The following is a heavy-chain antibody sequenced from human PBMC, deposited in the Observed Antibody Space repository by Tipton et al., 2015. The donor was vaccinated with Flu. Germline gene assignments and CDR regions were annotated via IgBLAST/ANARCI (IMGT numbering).Heavy chain of an antibody. CDR3: AGSLTYYYDSTAADAFDI. D-gene: IGHD3-22*01. CDR2: IYTSGST. J-gene: IGHJ3*02. V-gene: IGHV4-4*07. CDR1: GGSISSYY. Sequence: TLSLTCTVSGGSISSYYWSWIRQPAGKGLEWIGRIYTSGSTNYNPSLKSRVTMSVDTSKNQFSLKLSSVTTADTAVYYCAGSLTYYYDSTAADAFDIWGQGTMVNVSS.